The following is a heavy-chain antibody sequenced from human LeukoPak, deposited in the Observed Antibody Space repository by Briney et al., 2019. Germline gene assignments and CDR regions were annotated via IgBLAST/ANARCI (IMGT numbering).Heavy chain of an antibody. CDR2: ISSSRNSI. CDR1: GFNFNNFR. Sequence: PGGSLRLSCVASGFNFNNFRMNWVRQAPGKGLEWLSSISSSRNSIYYADSVKGRFIISRDNAKNSLYFQVNDPTAEDTAVYYCARGGYDISGYYFDYHYMDVWGKGTTVTVSS. V-gene: IGHV3-48*01. D-gene: IGHD3-22*01. CDR3: ARGGYDISGYYFDYHYMDV. J-gene: IGHJ6*03.